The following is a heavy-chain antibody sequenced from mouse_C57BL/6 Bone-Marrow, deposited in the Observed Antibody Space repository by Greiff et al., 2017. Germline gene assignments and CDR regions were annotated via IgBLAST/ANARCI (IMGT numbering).Heavy chain of an antibody. CDR3: TTRGIWRGFAY. Sequence: EVQLQQSGAELVRPGASVKLSCTASGFNIKDYYMHWVKQRPEQGLEWIGRIDPEDGDTEYAPKFQGKATMTADTSSNTAYLQLSSLTSEDTAGYYCTTRGIWRGFAYWGQGTLVTVSA. CDR2: IDPEDGDT. CDR1: GFNIKDYY. J-gene: IGHJ3*01. D-gene: IGHD1-1*02. V-gene: IGHV14-1*01.